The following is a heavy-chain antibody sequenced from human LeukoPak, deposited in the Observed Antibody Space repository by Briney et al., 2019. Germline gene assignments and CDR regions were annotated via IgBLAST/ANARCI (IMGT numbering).Heavy chain of an antibody. CDR3: ASCSGSYRYYFYY. V-gene: IGHV3-53*01. Sequence: PGGSLRLSCAASGFTVSSNYMSWVRQAPGKGLEWVSVIYSGGSTYYADSVKGRFTISRDNSKNTLYLQMNSLRAEDTAVYYCASCSGSYRYYFYYWGQGTLVTVSS. D-gene: IGHD3-10*02. CDR1: GFTVSSNY. CDR2: IYSGGST. J-gene: IGHJ4*02.